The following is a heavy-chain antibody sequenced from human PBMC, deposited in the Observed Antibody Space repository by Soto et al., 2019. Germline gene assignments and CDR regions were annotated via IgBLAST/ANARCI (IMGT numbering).Heavy chain of an antibody. V-gene: IGHV1-69*12. D-gene: IGHD2-15*01. CDR2: IIPIFGTA. Sequence: QVQLVQSGAEVKKPGSSVKVSCKASGGTFSSYAISWERQASGQGLECMGGIIPIFGTANYAQKFQGRVTITADESTSTAYMELSSLRSEDTAVYYCATGHPPGSGDWYFDLWRRGTLVTVSS. CDR1: GGTFSSYA. J-gene: IGHJ2*01. CDR3: ATGHPPGSGDWYFDL.